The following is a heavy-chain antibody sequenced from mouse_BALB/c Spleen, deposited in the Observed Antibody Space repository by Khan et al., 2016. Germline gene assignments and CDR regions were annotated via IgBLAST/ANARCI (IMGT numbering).Heavy chain of an antibody. CDR3: ARFYYGSSYWYFDV. Sequence: QVQLQQSGAELVRPGTSVKISCKASGYTFTNYWLGWVKQRPGHGLEWIGDIYPGGGYTNYNEKFKGKATLTADTSSSTAYMQLSSLTSEASAVYCYARFYYGSSYWYFDVWGAETTVPVSS. V-gene: IGHV1-63*02. J-gene: IGHJ1*01. CDR1: GYTFTNYW. CDR2: IYPGGGYT. D-gene: IGHD1-1*01.